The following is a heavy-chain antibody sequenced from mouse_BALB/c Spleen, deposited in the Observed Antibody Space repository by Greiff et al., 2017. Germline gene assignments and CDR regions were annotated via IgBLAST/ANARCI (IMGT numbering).Heavy chain of an antibody. V-gene: IGHV3-2*02. Sequence: EVQLQQSGPGLVKPSQSLSLTCTVTGYSITSDYAWNWIRQFPGNKLEWMGYISYSGSTSYNPSLKSRISITRDTSKNQFFLQLNSVTTEDTATYYCARSGNYVFFDYWGQGTTLTVSS. J-gene: IGHJ2*01. CDR1: GYSITSDYA. D-gene: IGHD2-1*01. CDR3: ARSGNYVFFDY. CDR2: ISYSGST.